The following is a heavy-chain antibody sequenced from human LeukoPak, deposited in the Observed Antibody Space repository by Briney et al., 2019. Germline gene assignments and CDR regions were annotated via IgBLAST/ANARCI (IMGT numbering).Heavy chain of an antibody. CDR3: ARGRKGLRFLEWLSYNWFDP. Sequence: ASVKVSCKASGYTFTSYDINWVRQATGQGLEWMGWMNPNSGNTGYAQKFQGRVTMTRNTSISTAYMELSSLRSEDTAVYYCARGRKGLRFLEWLSYNWFDPWGQGTLVTVSS. V-gene: IGHV1-8*01. CDR2: MNPNSGNT. CDR1: GYTFTSYD. J-gene: IGHJ5*02. D-gene: IGHD3-3*01.